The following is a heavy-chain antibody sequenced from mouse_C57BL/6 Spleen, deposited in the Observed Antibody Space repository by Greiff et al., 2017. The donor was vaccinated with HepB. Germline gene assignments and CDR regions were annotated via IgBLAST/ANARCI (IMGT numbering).Heavy chain of an antibody. CDR3: ARGYYGSSYDY. CDR2: IYPGNGDT. CDR1: GYTFTSYN. J-gene: IGHJ2*01. D-gene: IGHD1-1*01. Sequence: QVQLKESGAELVRPGASVKMSCKASGYTFTSYNMHWVKQTPRQGLEWIGAIYPGNGDTSYNQKFKGKAKLTVDKSSSTAYMQLSSLTSEDSAVYFCARGYYGSSYDYWGQGTTLTVSS. V-gene: IGHV1-12*01.